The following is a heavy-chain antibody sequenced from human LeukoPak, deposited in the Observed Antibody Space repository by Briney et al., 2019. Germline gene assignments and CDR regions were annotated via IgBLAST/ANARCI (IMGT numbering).Heavy chain of an antibody. CDR2: IKSDGST. V-gene: IGHV3-74*01. D-gene: IGHD3-22*01. CDR1: GFTFSSYW. Sequence: PGGSLRLSCAASGFTFSSYWMHWVRQAPGKGLVWVSRIKSDGSTRYADSVKGRFTISRDNAKNTVSLQMTSLRDEDTGVYYCARAPSEIGGYYPEYFQHWGQGTLVIVSS. CDR3: ARAPSEIGGYYPEYFQH. J-gene: IGHJ1*01.